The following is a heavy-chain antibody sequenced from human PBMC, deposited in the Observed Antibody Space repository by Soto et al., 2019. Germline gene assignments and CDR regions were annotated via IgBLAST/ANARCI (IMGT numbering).Heavy chain of an antibody. CDR3: ASGVGGLGGSSGWPDYAFDV. D-gene: IGHD6-19*01. V-gene: IGHV1-69*01. CDR2: IVPLPGTT. Sequence: QVQLVQSGAAVRKPGSSVKVSCKASGGTFTKYAITWVRQAPRQGLEWMGGIVPLPGTTNYAQKFRGRVTIRADESTSTPYLELSSLRSEDTAVYYCASGVGGLGGSSGWPDYAFDVWGQGTMVIVSS. J-gene: IGHJ3*01. CDR1: GGTFTKYA.